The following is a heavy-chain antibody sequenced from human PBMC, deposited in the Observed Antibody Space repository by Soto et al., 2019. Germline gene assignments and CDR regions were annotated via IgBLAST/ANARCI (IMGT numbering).Heavy chain of an antibody. Sequence: GGSLRLSCAASGFTFNIYAMHWVRQAPGKGLEWVAVISYDGSNKYYADSVKGRFTISRDNSKNTLYLQMNSLRAEDTAVYYCARDRESDSSGYLDYWGQGTLVTVSS. D-gene: IGHD3-22*01. J-gene: IGHJ4*02. CDR1: GFTFNIYA. CDR2: ISYDGSNK. V-gene: IGHV3-30-3*01. CDR3: ARDRESDSSGYLDY.